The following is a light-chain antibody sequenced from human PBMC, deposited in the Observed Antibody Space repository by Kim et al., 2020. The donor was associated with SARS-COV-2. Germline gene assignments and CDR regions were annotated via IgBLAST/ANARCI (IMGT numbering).Light chain of an antibody. CDR1: QSISKW. V-gene: IGKV1-5*01. Sequence: ASGGDSVTITCRASQSISKWLAWYQQKPGKATNLLIYDASNLERGVPSRFSGSGSGTEFTLTISSLQPDDFATYYCQQYNHPLTFGGGTKVDIK. CDR3: QQYNHPLT. CDR2: DAS. J-gene: IGKJ4*01.